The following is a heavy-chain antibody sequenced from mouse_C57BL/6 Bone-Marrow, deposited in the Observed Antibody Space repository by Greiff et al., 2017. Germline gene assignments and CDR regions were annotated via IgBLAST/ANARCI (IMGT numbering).Heavy chain of an antibody. CDR3: ARTSGDAMDY. Sequence: EVKVVESGGGLVKPGGSLKLSCAASGFTFSSYAMSWVRQTPEKRLEWVATISDGGSYTYYPDNVKGRFTISRDNAKNNLYLQMSHLKSEDTAMYYCARTSGDAMDYWGQGTSVTVSS. CDR2: ISDGGSYT. D-gene: IGHD3-1*01. J-gene: IGHJ4*01. CDR1: GFTFSSYA. V-gene: IGHV5-4*03.